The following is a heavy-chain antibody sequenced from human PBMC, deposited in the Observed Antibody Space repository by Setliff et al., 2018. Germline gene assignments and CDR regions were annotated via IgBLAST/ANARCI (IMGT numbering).Heavy chain of an antibody. V-gene: IGHV3-74*01. CDR2: IASNGYFT. D-gene: IGHD2-21*02. CDR1: GFTFSNYW. CDR3: AKGGGDWDNQHYVYDI. Sequence: PGGSLRLSCAVSGFTFSNYWMHWVRQVPGKGLVWVSFIASNGYFTDYADAVKGRFVISRDNSQNSLHLQINGLRVEDTAEYYCAKGGGDWDNQHYVYDIWGQGTMVTVSS. J-gene: IGHJ3*02.